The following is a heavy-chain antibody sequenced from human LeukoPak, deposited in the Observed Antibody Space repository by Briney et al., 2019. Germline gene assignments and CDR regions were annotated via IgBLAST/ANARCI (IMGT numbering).Heavy chain of an antibody. V-gene: IGHV3-7*01. CDR2: IKVDGSEI. J-gene: IGHJ6*02. D-gene: IGHD2-8*01. Sequence: GGSLRLSCAASGFTFSMYWMSWVRQAPGKGPEGVANIKVDGSEIYYVDSVKGRFTISRDNAKNSLYLQMNSLRAEDTAVYYCTRDRQGPRLYEMDIWGQGTTVTVSS. CDR3: TRDRQGPRLYEMDI. CDR1: GFTFSMYW.